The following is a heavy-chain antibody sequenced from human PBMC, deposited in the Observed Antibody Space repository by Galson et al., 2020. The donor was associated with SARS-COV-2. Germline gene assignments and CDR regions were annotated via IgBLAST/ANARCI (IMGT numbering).Heavy chain of an antibody. D-gene: IGHD2-21*01. J-gene: IGHJ3*01. CDR3: ARGYCGATTCYGFDL. CDR1: GLSINNNY. V-gene: IGHV3-53*04. CDR2: VYTSGST. Sequence: GESLKISCAASGLSINNNYMNWVRQAPGKGLEWVSVVYTSGSTFYADSVKGRFTLSRNTVENTLSLEMNSLRAEDTALYYCARGYCGATTCYGFDLWGQGTLVTVSS.